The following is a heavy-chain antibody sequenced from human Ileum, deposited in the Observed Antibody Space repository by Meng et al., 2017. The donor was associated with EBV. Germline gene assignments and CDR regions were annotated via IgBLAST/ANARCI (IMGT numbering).Heavy chain of an antibody. V-gene: IGHV3-30*18. Sequence: VQLVEFGGGGVQPGRSLRVSCEASGFSFDTFDMHWARQAPGKGLEWVAVISYDENIKFYADSVKGRFTISRDNSKNTLYLQLNSLRPDDTAFYYCTNLSFWGQGTLVTVSS. CDR2: ISYDENIK. J-gene: IGHJ4*02. CDR3: TNLSF. D-gene: IGHD2/OR15-2a*01. CDR1: GFSFDTFD.